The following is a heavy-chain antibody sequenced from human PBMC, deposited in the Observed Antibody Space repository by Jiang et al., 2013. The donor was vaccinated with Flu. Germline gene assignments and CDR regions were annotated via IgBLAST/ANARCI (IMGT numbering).Heavy chain of an antibody. J-gene: IGHJ4*02. CDR1: GYTFTTCA. CDR2: IDTNTGKP. CDR3: ARATPSPEPAAGTWSY. V-gene: IGHV7-4-1*02. D-gene: IGHD6-13*01. Sequence: QSGSELKRPGASVKLSCKASGYTFTTCAMNWVRQAPGQGLEWMGWIDTNTGKPTYAQGFTGRFVFSLDSSVSTAYLQISSLKAEDTAVYYCARATPSPEPAAGTWSYWGQGTLVTVSS.